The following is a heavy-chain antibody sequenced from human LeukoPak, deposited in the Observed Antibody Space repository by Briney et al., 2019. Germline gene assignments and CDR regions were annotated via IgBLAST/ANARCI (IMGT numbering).Heavy chain of an antibody. Sequence: PGGSLRLSCAAPGFTLSSYAMPSVRQAPGKGLERVAVISYDGSNKYYADSVKDRFTISRDNSKNTLYLQMNSLRAEDTAVYYCARGGYCSGGSCYFSYYYYYGMDVWGQGTTVTVSS. D-gene: IGHD2-15*01. J-gene: IGHJ6*02. CDR2: ISYDGSNK. CDR3: ARGGYCSGGSCYFSYYYYYGMDV. CDR1: GFTLSSYA. V-gene: IGHV3-30*04.